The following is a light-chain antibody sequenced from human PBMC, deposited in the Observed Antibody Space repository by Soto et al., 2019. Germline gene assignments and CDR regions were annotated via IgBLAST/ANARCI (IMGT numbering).Light chain of an antibody. Sequence: AIRMTQSPSSLSASTGDRVTIACRASQGISSYLAWYQQNPGKAPKLLIYAASTLQSGVPSRFSGSGSGTDFTLTISSLQPEDFATYYCQQSYSTPISFGQGKRL. J-gene: IGKJ5*01. CDR1: QGISSY. CDR2: AAS. CDR3: QQSYSTPIS. V-gene: IGKV1-8*01.